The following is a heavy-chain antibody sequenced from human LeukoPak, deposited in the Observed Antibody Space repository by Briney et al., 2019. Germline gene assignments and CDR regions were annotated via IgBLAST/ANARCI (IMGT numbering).Heavy chain of an antibody. Sequence: PGGSLRLSCAASGFTFSNAWMSWVRQAPGKGLEWISRIKSKTDGGTTHYAAPVKGRFSTSRDDPKNTLSLQMNSLRTEDTAVYYCTTSDYWGRGTLVTVSS. CDR3: TTSDY. V-gene: IGHV3-15*01. CDR2: IKSKTDGGTT. CDR1: GFTFSNAW. J-gene: IGHJ4*02.